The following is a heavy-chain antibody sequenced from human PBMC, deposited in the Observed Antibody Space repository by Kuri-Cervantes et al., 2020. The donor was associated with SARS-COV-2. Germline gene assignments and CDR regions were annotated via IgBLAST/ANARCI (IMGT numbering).Heavy chain of an antibody. D-gene: IGHD6-13*01. CDR1: GFTFSSYS. CDR3: ARDPYSSSWYRYYYGMDV. J-gene: IGHJ6*02. Sequence: GGSLRLSCAASGFTFSSYSMNWVRQAPRKGLEWVSSISSSSSYIYYADSVKGRFTISRDNAKHSLYLQMNSLRAEDTAVYYCARDPYSSSWYRYYYGMDVWGQGTTVTVSS. CDR2: ISSSSSYI. V-gene: IGHV3-21*01.